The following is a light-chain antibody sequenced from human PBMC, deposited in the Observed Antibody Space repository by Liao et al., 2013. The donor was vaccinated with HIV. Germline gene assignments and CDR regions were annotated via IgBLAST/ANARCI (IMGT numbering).Light chain of an antibody. V-gene: IGLV3-1*01. CDR1: KLGNKY. Sequence: SYELTQPPSVSVSPGQTATINCSGDKLGNKYVCWYQQKAGQSPVLVIYQDNKRHSGIPERFSGSNSGNTATLTISGTQAMDEADYYCQAWDSSTNWVFGGGTKLTVL. CDR2: QDN. J-gene: IGLJ3*02. CDR3: QAWDSSTNWV.